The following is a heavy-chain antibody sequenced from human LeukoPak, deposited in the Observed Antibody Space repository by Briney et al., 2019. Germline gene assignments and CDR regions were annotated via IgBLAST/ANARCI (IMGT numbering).Heavy chain of an antibody. CDR2: IKKEGSEK. V-gene: IGHV3-30*02. CDR1: GFTFSSYG. D-gene: IGHD7-27*01. Sequence: PGGSLRLSCAASGFTFSSYGMHWVRQAPGKGLEWVATIKKEGSEKYYVDSVKGRFTISRDNSKNTLYLQMNSLRADDTAVYYCAKAANWGAFDIWGQGTMVTVSS. J-gene: IGHJ3*02. CDR3: AKAANWGAFDI.